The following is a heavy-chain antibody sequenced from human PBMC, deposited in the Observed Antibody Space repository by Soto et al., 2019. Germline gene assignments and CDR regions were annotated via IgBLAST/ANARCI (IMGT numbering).Heavy chain of an antibody. Sequence: ASVKVSCKASGCTFSSYAIRWVRQAPGQGLEWMGWISAYNGNTNYAQKFQGRVTMTADTSTSTAYMELRGLRSDDTAVYYCARVGGGYGTFDYWGQGTLVTVSS. V-gene: IGHV1-18*01. J-gene: IGHJ4*02. CDR2: ISAYNGNT. D-gene: IGHD5-12*01. CDR3: ARVGGGYGTFDY. CDR1: GCTFSSYA.